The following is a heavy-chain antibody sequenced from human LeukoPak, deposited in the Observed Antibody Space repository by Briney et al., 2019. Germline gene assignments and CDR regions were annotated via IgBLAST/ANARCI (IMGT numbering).Heavy chain of an antibody. CDR1: GFTFSSYG. CDR2: IWYDGSNK. D-gene: IGHD3-10*01. V-gene: IGHV3-33*01. J-gene: IGHJ4*02. CDR3: ARDLGLGYYGSGSYYNEFDY. Sequence: GGSLRLSCAASGFTFSSYGMHWVRQAPGKGLEWVAVIWYDGSNKYYADSVKGRFTISRDNSKNTLYLQMNSLRAEDTAVYYCARDLGLGYYGSGSYYNEFDYWGQGTLVTASS.